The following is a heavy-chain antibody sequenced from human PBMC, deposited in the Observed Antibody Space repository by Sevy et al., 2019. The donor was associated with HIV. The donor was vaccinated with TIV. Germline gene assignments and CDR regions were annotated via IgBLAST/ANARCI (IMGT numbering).Heavy chain of an antibody. CDR3: AKDDRYCSSTGCSINWFDP. CDR1: GFTFSSYA. Sequence: GGSLRLSCAASGFTFSSYAMSWVRQAPGKGLEWVSAISGSGGSTYYADSVKGRFTISRDNSKNTLYLQMNSLRAEETAVYYCAKDDRYCSSTGCSINWFDPWGQGTLVTVSS. J-gene: IGHJ5*02. V-gene: IGHV3-23*01. D-gene: IGHD2-2*01. CDR2: ISGSGGST.